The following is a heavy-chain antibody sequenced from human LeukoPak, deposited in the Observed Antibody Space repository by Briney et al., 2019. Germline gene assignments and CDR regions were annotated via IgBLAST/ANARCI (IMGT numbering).Heavy chain of an antibody. CDR3: ATYYYGSGSSPFDY. D-gene: IGHD3-10*01. CDR1: GYTFTGYY. Sequence: ASVKVSCKASGYTFTGYYMHWVRQAPRQGLEWMGRINPNSGDTNYTQKFQGRVTMTRDTSISTAYMELNRLRSDYTAVYYCATYYYGSGSSPFDYWGQGTLVTVSS. V-gene: IGHV1-2*06. CDR2: INPNSGDT. J-gene: IGHJ4*02.